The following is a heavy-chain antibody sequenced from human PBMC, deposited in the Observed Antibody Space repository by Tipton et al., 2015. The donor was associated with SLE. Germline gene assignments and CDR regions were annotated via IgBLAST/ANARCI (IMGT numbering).Heavy chain of an antibody. CDR2: VYYTESA. Sequence: GLVKPSETLSLTCTVSGGSINSYYWSWIRQPPGKGLEWIGYVYYTESASYNHPLKSRVTISVDPSKNQSSLKLTSVTAANRDVYYCARAAYSGSSVDYWSQGTLVTVSS. CDR3: ARAAYSGSSVDY. J-gene: IGHJ4*02. V-gene: IGHV4-59*01. CDR1: GGSINSYY. D-gene: IGHD1-26*01.